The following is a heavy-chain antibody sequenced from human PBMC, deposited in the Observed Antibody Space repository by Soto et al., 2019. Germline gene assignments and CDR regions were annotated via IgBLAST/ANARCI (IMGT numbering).Heavy chain of an antibody. J-gene: IGHJ5*02. V-gene: IGHV6-1*01. CDR1: GDSVSSNDAV. CDR2: TYYRSIWQT. Sequence: QVQLQQSGPGLVKPSQTLSLTCAISGDSVSSNDAVWNWIRQSPSRGLEWLGRTYYRSIWQTEYPVPVKGRMTINPDASKNQFSLQLKSVTPEDTAMYYCARLVGNSWLDHWGQGTLVTVSA. D-gene: IGHD6-6*01. CDR3: ARLVGNSWLDH.